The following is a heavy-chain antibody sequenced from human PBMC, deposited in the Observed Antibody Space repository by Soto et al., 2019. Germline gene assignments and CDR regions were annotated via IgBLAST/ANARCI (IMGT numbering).Heavy chain of an antibody. CDR1: GGSFSGYY. CDR2: INHSGST. CDR3: ARTGYGDHFDP. J-gene: IGHJ5*02. D-gene: IGHD5-18*01. Sequence: SETLSLTCAVYGGSFSGYYWSWIRQPPGKGLEWIGEINHSGSTNYNPSLKIRVTISVDTSKNQFSLKLTSVTAADTALYYCARTGYGDHFDPWGRETLVTVSS. V-gene: IGHV4-34*01.